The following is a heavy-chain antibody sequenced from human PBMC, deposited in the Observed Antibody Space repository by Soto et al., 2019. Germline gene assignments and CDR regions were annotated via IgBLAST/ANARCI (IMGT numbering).Heavy chain of an antibody. D-gene: IGHD5-12*01. CDR3: VNGAYSGYESYYYYGMDV. Sequence: GGSLRLSCSASGFTFSSYAMHWVRQAPGKGLEYVSAISSNGGITYYADSVKGRFTISRDNSKNTLYLQMSSLRAEDTAVYYCVNGAYSGYESYYYYGMDVWGQGTTVTVS. CDR2: ISSNGGIT. J-gene: IGHJ6*02. CDR1: GFTFSSYA. V-gene: IGHV3-64D*06.